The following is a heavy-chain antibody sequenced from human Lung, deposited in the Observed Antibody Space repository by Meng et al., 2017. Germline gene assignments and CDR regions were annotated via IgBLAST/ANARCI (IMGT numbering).Heavy chain of an antibody. Sequence: EVQLVEFGGGLVKPGGSLRLSCAAFGVTLSDYSMNWVRRAPGKGLEWVSSISESGNYRYYADSVKGRFTVTRDNAKNSLYLQMNSLRAEDTAVYYCARGDGSGSLFENWGQGTLVTVSS. CDR1: GVTLSDYS. CDR2: ISESGNYR. CDR3: ARGDGSGSLFEN. D-gene: IGHD3-10*01. J-gene: IGHJ4*02. V-gene: IGHV3-21*01.